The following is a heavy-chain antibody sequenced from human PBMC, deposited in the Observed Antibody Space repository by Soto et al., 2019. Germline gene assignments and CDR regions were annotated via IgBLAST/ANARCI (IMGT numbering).Heavy chain of an antibody. J-gene: IGHJ4*02. CDR3: AKNLMGAARWYYFDY. D-gene: IGHD6-6*01. CDR1: GFTFSSYG. Sequence: QVQLVESGGGVVQPGRSLRLSCAASGFTFSSYGMHWVRQAPGKGLEWVAVISYDGSNKYYADSVKGRFTISRDNSKNTLYLQMNSLRAEDTAVYYCAKNLMGAARWYYFDYWGQGTLVTVSS. CDR2: ISYDGSNK. V-gene: IGHV3-30*18.